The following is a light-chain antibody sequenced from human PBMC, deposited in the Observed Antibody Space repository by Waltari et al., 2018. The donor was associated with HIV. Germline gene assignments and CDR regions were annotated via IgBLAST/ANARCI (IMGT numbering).Light chain of an antibody. J-gene: IGLJ2*01. Sequence: SYELTQPPSVSVSPGQTASITCSGDELGDRYACCYQQKPGQSPLLVIYQDTKRPSGIPERFSGSNSGNTATLTIGGTQAMDEADYYCQARDSSTVVFGGGTKLTVL. V-gene: IGLV3-1*01. CDR2: QDT. CDR3: QARDSSTVV. CDR1: ELGDRY.